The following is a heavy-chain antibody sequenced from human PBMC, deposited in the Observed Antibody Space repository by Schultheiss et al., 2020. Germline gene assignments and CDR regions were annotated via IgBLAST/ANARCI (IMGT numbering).Heavy chain of an antibody. V-gene: IGHV3-23*01. CDR3: ARDSAFLGMDV. Sequence: GGSLRLSCAASGFTFSSYAMSWVRQAPGKGLEWVSAISSSGGSTYYADSVKGRFTISRDNSKNTRYLQMNSLRAEDTAVYYCARDSAFLGMDVWGQGTTVTVSS. D-gene: IGHD2/OR15-2a*01. CDR2: ISSSGGST. J-gene: IGHJ6*02. CDR1: GFTFSSYA.